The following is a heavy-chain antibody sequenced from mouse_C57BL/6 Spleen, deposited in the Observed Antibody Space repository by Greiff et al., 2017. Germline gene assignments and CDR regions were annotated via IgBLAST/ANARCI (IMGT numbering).Heavy chain of an antibody. D-gene: IGHD2-1*01. CDR1: GYSITSGYY. CDR3: ASGYGNSWFAY. CDR2: ISYDGSN. V-gene: IGHV3-6*01. Sequence: DVKLVESGPGLVKPSQSLSLTCSVTGYSITSGYYWNWIRQFPGNKLEWMGYISYDGSNNYNPSLKNRISITRDTSKNQFFLKLNSVTTEDTATYYCASGYGNSWFAYWGQGTLVTVSA. J-gene: IGHJ3*01.